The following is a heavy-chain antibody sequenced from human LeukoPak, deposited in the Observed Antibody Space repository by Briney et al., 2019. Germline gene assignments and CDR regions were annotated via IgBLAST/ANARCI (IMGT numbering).Heavy chain of an antibody. V-gene: IGHV3-66*01. CDR3: ARGHYSNRL. CDR1: GFTVSSKY. J-gene: IGHJ4*02. CDR2: IYIDGGT. D-gene: IGHD2-2*01. Sequence: GGSLRLSCAASGFTVSSKYMSWVRQAPGQGLEWVSVIYIDGGTYYADFVKGRFTIARDNSKNTLLLQMNSLRAEDTAVYYCARGHYSNRLGGQGTLVTVSS.